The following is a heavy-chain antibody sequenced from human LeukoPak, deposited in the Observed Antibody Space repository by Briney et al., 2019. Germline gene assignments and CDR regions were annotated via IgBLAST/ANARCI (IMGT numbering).Heavy chain of an antibody. V-gene: IGHV3-23*01. CDR3: AKVKDPYYDFWSGYSPFDY. Sequence: GGSLRLSCAASGFTFSSYAVSWVRQAPGKGLEWVSAISGSGGSTYYADSVKGRFTISRDNSKNTLYLQMNSLRAEDTAVYYCAKVKDPYYDFWSGYSPFDYWGQGTLVTVSS. D-gene: IGHD3-3*01. CDR1: GFTFSSYA. J-gene: IGHJ4*02. CDR2: ISGSGGST.